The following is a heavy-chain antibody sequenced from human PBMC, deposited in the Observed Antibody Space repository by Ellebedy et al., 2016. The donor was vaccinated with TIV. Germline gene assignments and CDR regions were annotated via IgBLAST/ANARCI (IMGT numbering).Heavy chain of an antibody. D-gene: IGHD4-17*01. Sequence: SETLSLXXSVSGDSIGSSSYFWGWIRQPPGKGLDWIGIIYYSGSTYYNPSLNSRVTISIDTSKNQFSLNLSSVTAADTAVYYCARPLRSTVTTSIYFDYWGQGTLVTVSS. V-gene: IGHV4-39*01. CDR1: GDSIGSSSYF. CDR3: ARPLRSTVTTSIYFDY. CDR2: IYYSGST. J-gene: IGHJ4*02.